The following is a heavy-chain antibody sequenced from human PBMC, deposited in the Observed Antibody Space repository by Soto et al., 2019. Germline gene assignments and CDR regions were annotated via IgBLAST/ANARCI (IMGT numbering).Heavy chain of an antibody. Sequence: ESLKISCKGSGYTFTNYWIGWVRQMPGKGLEWMGIIYPGDSDTKYNPSFQGQVTISADKSITTTYLQWSSLKASDTAIYYCAASIFYYGMDVWGQGTTVTVSS. CDR2: IYPGDSDT. J-gene: IGHJ6*02. V-gene: IGHV5-51*01. CDR3: AASIFYYGMDV. CDR1: GYTFTNYW.